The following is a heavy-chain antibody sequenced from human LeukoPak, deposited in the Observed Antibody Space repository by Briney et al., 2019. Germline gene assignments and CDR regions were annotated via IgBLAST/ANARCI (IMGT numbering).Heavy chain of an antibody. V-gene: IGHV4-30-2*01. CDR2: IYRSGST. CDR1: GGSISSGGYS. Sequence: SQTLSLTCAVSGGSISSGGYSWSWIRQPPGTGLEWIGYIYRSGSTYYNPSLKSRVTISVDRPKNQFSLKLSSVTAADTAVYYCARDLVVVTARLIWYFDLWGRGTLVTVSS. CDR3: ARDLVVVTARLIWYFDL. J-gene: IGHJ2*01. D-gene: IGHD2-21*02.